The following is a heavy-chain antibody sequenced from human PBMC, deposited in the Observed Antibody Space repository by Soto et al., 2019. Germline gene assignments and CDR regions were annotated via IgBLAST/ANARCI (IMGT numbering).Heavy chain of an antibody. CDR1: GYSFTSYS. CDR3: ARGGLALMDV. D-gene: IGHD3-16*01. J-gene: IGHJ6*02. Sequence: ASVKVSCKASGYSFTSYSMHWVRQAPGQRLEWMGWINAGNGNTKYSQKFQGRVTITRDTSASTAYMELSSLRSEDTVVYYCARGGLALMDVWGQGTTVTVSS. CDR2: INAGNGNT. V-gene: IGHV1-3*01.